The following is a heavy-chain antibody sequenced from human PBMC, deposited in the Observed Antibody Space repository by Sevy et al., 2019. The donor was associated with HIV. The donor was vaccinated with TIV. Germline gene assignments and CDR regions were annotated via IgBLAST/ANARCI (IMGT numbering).Heavy chain of an antibody. Sequence: GGSLRLSCAGSGFTFNRFWMSWVRQAPGKGLQWVANIKQDGSEKYYVDSVKGRFIISRDNAKKSLFLQMNSLRAEDTAVYYCARNRDDSSGFSLDVWGQGTTVTVSS. J-gene: IGHJ6*01. CDR2: IKQDGSEK. V-gene: IGHV3-7*01. CDR1: GFTFNRFW. CDR3: ARNRDDSSGFSLDV. D-gene: IGHD5-12*01.